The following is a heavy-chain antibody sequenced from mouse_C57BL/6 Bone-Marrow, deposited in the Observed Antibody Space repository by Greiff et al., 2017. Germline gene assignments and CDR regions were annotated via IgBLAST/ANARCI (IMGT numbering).Heavy chain of an antibody. D-gene: IGHD2-12*01. V-gene: IGHV5-6*02. CDR1: GFTFSSYG. J-gene: IGHJ3*01. Sequence: DVMLVESGGDLVKPGGSLKLSCAASGFTFSSYGMSWVRQTPDKRLEWVATISSGGSYTYYPDSVKGRFTISRDNAKNTLYLQMSSMKSEDTAMYYCARNSPFAYWGQGTLVTVSA. CDR3: ARNSPFAY. CDR2: ISSGGSYT.